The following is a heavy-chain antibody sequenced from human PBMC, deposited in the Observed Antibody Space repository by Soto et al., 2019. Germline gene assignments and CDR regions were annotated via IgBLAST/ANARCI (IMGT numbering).Heavy chain of an antibody. CDR3: AGHLFKDYYYYGMDV. Sequence: SETLSLTCTVSGGSISSGGYYWSWIRQHPGKGLEWIGYIYYSGSTYYNPSLKSRVTISVDTSKNQFSLKLSSVTAADTAVYYCAGHLFKDYYYYGMDVWGQGTTVTVSS. J-gene: IGHJ6*02. D-gene: IGHD2-21*01. CDR2: IYYSGST. V-gene: IGHV4-31*03. CDR1: GGSISSGGYY.